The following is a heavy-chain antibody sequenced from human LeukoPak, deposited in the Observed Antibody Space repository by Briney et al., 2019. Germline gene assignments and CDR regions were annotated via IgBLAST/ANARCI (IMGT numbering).Heavy chain of an antibody. CDR3: VRARGYSYGYGY. CDR2: IYYSGST. Sequence: SETLSLTCTVSGGCISSYYWSWIRQPPGKGLEWIGYIYYSGSTNYNPSLKSRVTISVDTSKNQFSLKLSSVTAADTAVCYCVRARGYSYGYGYWGQGTLVTVSS. CDR1: GGCISSYY. V-gene: IGHV4-59*01. D-gene: IGHD5-18*01. J-gene: IGHJ4*02.